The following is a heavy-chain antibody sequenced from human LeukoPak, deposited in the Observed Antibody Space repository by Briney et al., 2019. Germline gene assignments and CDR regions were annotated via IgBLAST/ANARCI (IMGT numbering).Heavy chain of an antibody. CDR3: ARDSSLEYQLPHYPNY. V-gene: IGHV1-2*02. D-gene: IGHD2-2*01. CDR1: GYTFTGYY. CDR2: INPNSGGT. Sequence: ASVKVSCKASGYTFTGYYMHWVRQAPGQGPEWMGWINPNSGGTNYAQKFQGRVTMTRDTSISTAYMELSRLRSDDTAVYYCARDSSLEYQLPHYPNYWGQGTLVTVSS. J-gene: IGHJ4*02.